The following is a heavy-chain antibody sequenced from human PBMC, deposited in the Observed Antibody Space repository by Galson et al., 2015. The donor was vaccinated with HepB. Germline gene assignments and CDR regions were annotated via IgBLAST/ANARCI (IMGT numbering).Heavy chain of an antibody. J-gene: IGHJ4*02. V-gene: IGHV3-15*01. Sequence: SLRLSCAASGFIFTDAWVSWVRQAPGKGLEWVGHIKSKTFGGTVDYATPVKGRFTISRDDSKHTLSLLMNSLKTEDTAVYYCTTTVRPEDFIDYWGQGTLVTVSS. CDR2: IKSKTFGGTV. CDR1: GFIFTDAW. CDR3: TTTVRPEDFIDY. D-gene: IGHD1-14*01.